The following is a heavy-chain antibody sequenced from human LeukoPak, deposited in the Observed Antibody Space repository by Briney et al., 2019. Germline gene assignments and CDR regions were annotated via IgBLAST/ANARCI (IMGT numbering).Heavy chain of an antibody. CDR1: GFTFSSYA. CDR3: ARDRRVVPAAVYYYYYGMDV. Sequence: PGGSLRLSCAASGFTFSSYAMHWVRQAPGKGLEWVAVISYDGSNKYYADSVKGRFTISRDNSKNTLYLQMNSLRAEDTAVYYCARDRRVVPAAVYYYYYGMDVGGQGTTVTVSS. D-gene: IGHD2-2*01. CDR2: ISYDGSNK. V-gene: IGHV3-30-3*01. J-gene: IGHJ6*02.